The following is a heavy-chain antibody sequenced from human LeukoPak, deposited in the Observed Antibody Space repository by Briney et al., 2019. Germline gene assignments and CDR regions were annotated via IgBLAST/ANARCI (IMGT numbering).Heavy chain of an antibody. V-gene: IGHV1-69*13. Sequence: SVKVSCKASGGTFSSYAISWVRQAPGQGLEWMGGIIPIFGTANYAQKFQGRVTITADESTSTAYMELSSLRSEDTAVYYCARTLDYSSSWYVFDYWGQGTLVTVSS. J-gene: IGHJ4*02. CDR1: GGTFSSYA. CDR3: ARTLDYSSSWYVFDY. CDR2: IIPIFGTA. D-gene: IGHD6-13*01.